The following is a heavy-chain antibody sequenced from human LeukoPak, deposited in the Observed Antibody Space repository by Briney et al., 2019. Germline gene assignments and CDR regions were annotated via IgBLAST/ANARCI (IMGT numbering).Heavy chain of an antibody. CDR1: GLTFSSYN. J-gene: IGHJ3*01. D-gene: IGHD2-15*01. CDR3: ARIGYCSGGSCYSAAFDL. CDR2: IGSSFSYI. V-gene: IGHV3-21*01. Sequence: PGGSLSLSCAASGLTFSSYNMNWVRQAPGKGLEGVSSIGSSFSYIYYADSVKGRFTISRDNAKNSLYLQMNSPRAEDTAVYYCARIGYCSGGSCYSAAFDLWGQGTMVTVSS.